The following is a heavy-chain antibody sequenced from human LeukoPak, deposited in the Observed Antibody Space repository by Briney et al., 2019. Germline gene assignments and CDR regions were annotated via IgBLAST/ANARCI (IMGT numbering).Heavy chain of an antibody. D-gene: IGHD6-6*01. CDR3: ARQAARGGNWFDP. CDR2: IYHSGST. CDR1: GGSISSSNW. V-gene: IGHV4-4*02. J-gene: IGHJ5*02. Sequence: SETLSLPCAVSGGSISSSNWWSWVRQPPGKGLEWIGEIYHSGSTNYNPPLKSRVTISVDTSKNQFSLKLSSVTAADTAVYYCARQAARGGNWFDPWGQGTLVTVSS.